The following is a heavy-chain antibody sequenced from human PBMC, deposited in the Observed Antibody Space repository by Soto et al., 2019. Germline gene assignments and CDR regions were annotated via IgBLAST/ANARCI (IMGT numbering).Heavy chain of an antibody. CDR1: GFTFSNYG. V-gene: IGHV3-33*01. D-gene: IGHD2-2*01. J-gene: IGHJ4*02. CDR2: IWYDGSQK. CDR3: ARDDCSTTSCLAY. Sequence: GGSLRLSCSTSGFTFSNYGFHWVRQAPGKGLEWVAVIWYDGSQKYYASSVKGRFTVSRDNSKNTVFLQMSSLRAEDTAIYNCARDDCSTTSCLAYWGQGTLVTV.